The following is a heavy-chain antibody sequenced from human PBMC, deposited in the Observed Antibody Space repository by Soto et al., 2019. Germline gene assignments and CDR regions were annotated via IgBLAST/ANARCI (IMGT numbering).Heavy chain of an antibody. V-gene: IGHV3-33*01. D-gene: IGHD2-15*01. CDR2: IWYDGSNK. CDR3: ARDGKEIDY. J-gene: IGHJ4*02. CDR1: GFTFSSYG. Sequence: QVQLVESGGGVVQPGRSLRLSCAASGFTFSSYGTHWVRQAPGKGLEWVAVIWYDGSNKYYADSVKGRFTISRDNSKNTLYLQMNSLRAEDTAVYYCARDGKEIDYWGQGTLVTVSS.